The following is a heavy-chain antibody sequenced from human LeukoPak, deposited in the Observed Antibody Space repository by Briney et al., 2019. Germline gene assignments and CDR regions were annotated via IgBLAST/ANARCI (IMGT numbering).Heavy chain of an antibody. CDR3: ARGPGGSDDYYFDY. J-gene: IGHJ4*02. CDR2: INHSGST. D-gene: IGHD3-10*01. V-gene: IGHV4-34*01. Sequence: SETLSLTCAVYGGSFSGYYWSWIRQPPGKGLEWMGEINHSGSTNYNPSLKSRVTISVDTSKNQFSLKLSSATAADTAVYYCARGPGGSDDYYFDYWGQGTLVTVSS. CDR1: GGSFSGYY.